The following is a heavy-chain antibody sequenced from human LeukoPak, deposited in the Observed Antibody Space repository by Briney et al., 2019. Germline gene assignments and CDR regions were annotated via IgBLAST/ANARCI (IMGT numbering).Heavy chain of an antibody. J-gene: IGHJ4*02. D-gene: IGHD3-3*01. V-gene: IGHV3-30*18. CDR3: AKKSPGDYTSLPDY. CDR2: ISHDGGNI. CDR1: GFTFNTYG. Sequence: GGSLRLSCAASGFTFNTYGMHWVRQAPGKGPEWVAVISHDGGNIFYADSVKGRFTISRDNSKNTLYLQMNSLRIEDTAVYYCAKKSPGDYTSLPDYWGQGTLVTVSS.